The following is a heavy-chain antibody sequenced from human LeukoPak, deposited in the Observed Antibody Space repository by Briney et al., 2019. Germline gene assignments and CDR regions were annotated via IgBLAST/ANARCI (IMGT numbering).Heavy chain of an antibody. Sequence: PWGSLRLSCAASGFTFSSYGMHWVRQAPGKGLEWVAVISYDGSNKYYADSVKGRFTISRDNSKNTLYLQMNSLRAEDTAVYYCAKVYCGGDCYNHFDYWGQGTLVTVSS. D-gene: IGHD2-21*02. V-gene: IGHV3-30*18. CDR1: GFTFSSYG. CDR3: AKVYCGGDCYNHFDY. J-gene: IGHJ4*02. CDR2: ISYDGSNK.